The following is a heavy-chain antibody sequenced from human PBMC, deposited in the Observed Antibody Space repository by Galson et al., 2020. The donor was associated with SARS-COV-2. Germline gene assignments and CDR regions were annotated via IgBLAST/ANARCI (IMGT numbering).Heavy chain of an antibody. D-gene: IGHD6-19*01. J-gene: IGHJ6*02. V-gene: IGHV3-30*02. Sequence: GGSLRLSCAASGLTFSTYGMHWVRQAPGKGLEWVAFIRHDGSNKDYADSVKGRFTISRDNSKNTLYLQMNSLRAEDTAVYYCAKCSSDFGYSYYGVDVWGQGTTVTVSS. CDR3: AKCSSDFGYSYYGVDV. CDR2: IRHDGSNK. CDR1: GLTFSTYG.